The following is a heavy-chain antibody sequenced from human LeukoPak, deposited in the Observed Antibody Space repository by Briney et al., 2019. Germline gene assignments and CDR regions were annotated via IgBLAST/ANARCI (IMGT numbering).Heavy chain of an antibody. Sequence: GGSLRLSCAASGFTFDNYCMSWVRQAPGKRLEWVANIKQDGSEKYYLDSVKGRFTISRDNTENSLYLHMNNLRVEDTAVYYCARDLGPSWYRSFDPWGQGTLVTVSS. V-gene: IGHV3-7*03. D-gene: IGHD3-16*01. CDR1: GFTFDNYC. CDR2: IKQDGSEK. J-gene: IGHJ5*02. CDR3: ARDLGPSWYRSFDP.